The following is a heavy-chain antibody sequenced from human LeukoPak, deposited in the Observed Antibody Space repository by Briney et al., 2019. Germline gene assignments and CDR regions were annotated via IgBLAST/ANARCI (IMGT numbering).Heavy chain of an antibody. CDR1: GGTFSSYA. V-gene: IGHV1-69*13. CDR3: ERAFTVRYYYYYMDV. CDR2: IIPIFGTA. J-gene: IGHJ6*03. D-gene: IGHD3-10*01. Sequence: GASVKVSCKASGGTFSSYAISWVRQAPGQGLEWMGGIIPIFGTANYAQKFQGRVTITADESTSTAYMELSSLRSEDTAVYYCERAFTVRYYYYYMDVWGKGTTVTVSS.